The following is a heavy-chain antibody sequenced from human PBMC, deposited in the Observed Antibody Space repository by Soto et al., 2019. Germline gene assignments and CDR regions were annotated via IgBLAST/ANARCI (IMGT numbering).Heavy chain of an antibody. J-gene: IGHJ3*02. CDR3: ARDRWAAAGNDAFDI. CDR2: ISSSSSYI. Sequence: GGSLRLSCAASGFTFSSYSMNWVRQAPGKGLEWVSSISSSSSYIYYADSVKGRFTISRDNAKNSLYLQMNSLRAEDTAVYYCARDRWAAAGNDAFDIWGQGTMVTVS. D-gene: IGHD6-13*01. CDR1: GFTFSSYS. V-gene: IGHV3-21*01.